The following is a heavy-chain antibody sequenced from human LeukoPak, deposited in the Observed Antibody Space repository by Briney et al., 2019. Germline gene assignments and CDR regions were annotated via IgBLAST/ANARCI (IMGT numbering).Heavy chain of an antibody. D-gene: IGHD5-24*01. Sequence: GGSLRLSCAASGFTFSSYAMSWVRQAPGKGLEWVSAISGSGGSTYYADSVKGRFTISRDNSKNTLYLQMNSLRAEDTAVYYCATSGGGDGYNSLDYWGQGTLVTVSS. CDR3: ATSGGGDGYNSLDY. CDR1: GFTFSSYA. CDR2: ISGSGGST. J-gene: IGHJ4*02. V-gene: IGHV3-23*01.